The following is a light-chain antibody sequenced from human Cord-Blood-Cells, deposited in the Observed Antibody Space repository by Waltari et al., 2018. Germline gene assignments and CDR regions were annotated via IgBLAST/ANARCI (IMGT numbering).Light chain of an antibody. V-gene: IGLV2-11*01. CDR1: SSDVGGYNY. Sequence: QSALTQPRSVSGSPGQSVTISCTGTSSDVGGYNYVSWYQPHPGKAPKLMIYDVSKRPSGVPEGFCGPKSGHPASLTISGLQVEDEADYYCCSYAGSYTGVFGGGTKLTVL. CDR3: CSYAGSYTGV. J-gene: IGLJ3*02. CDR2: DVS.